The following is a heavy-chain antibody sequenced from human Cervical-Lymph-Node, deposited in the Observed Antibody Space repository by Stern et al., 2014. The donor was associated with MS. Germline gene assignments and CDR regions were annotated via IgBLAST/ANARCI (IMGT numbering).Heavy chain of an antibody. V-gene: IGHV4-31*02. CDR2: IYSNGNA. CDR3: ARAPRDGKSWCYFDS. J-gene: IGHJ4*02. Sequence: VQLQESGPGLVKPSQTLSLTCIVSGDSISTGGYYWSWIRQHPGKGLEWIGYIYSNGNAYYNPSLKSRVTISVDASKNQFSLDLTSVTAADTAMYYCARAPRDGKSWCYFDSWGQGTLITVSS. D-gene: IGHD5-24*01. CDR1: GDSISTGGYY.